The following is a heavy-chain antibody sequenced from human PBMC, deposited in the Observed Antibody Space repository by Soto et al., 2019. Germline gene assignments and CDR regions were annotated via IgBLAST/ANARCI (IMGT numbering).Heavy chain of an antibody. CDR1: GFTFSSYG. CDR2: IWYDGSNK. V-gene: IGHV3-33*01. J-gene: IGHJ4*02. CDR3: AREGKVVGARSYYFDY. D-gene: IGHD1-26*01. Sequence: QVQLVESGGGVVQPGRSLRLSCAASGFTFSSYGMHWVRQAPGKGLEWVAVIWYDGSNKYYADSVKGRFTISRDNSKNTLYLQTNSLRAEDTAVYNCAREGKVVGARSYYFDYWGQGTLVTVSS.